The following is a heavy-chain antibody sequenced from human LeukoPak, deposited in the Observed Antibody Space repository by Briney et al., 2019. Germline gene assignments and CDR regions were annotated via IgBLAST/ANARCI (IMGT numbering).Heavy chain of an antibody. Sequence: GGSLRLSCAASEFSVGSNYMTWVRQAPGKGLEWVSLIYSGGSTYYADSVKGRFTISRDNSKNTLYLQMNSLRAEDTAVYYCASEIIFGSFDYWGQGTLVTVSS. CDR3: ASEIIFGSFDY. CDR2: IYSGGST. CDR1: EFSVGSNY. V-gene: IGHV3-66*01. D-gene: IGHD3-3*01. J-gene: IGHJ4*02.